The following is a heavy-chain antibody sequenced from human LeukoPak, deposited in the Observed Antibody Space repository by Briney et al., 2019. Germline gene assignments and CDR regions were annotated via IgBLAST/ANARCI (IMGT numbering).Heavy chain of an antibody. Sequence: GGSLRLSCTASGFTFGDYAMSWVRQAPGKGLEWVGFIRSKAYGGTTEYAASVKGRFTISRDDSKSIAYLQMNSLKTEDTAVYYCTRGGDDFWSGSTYFDYWGQGTLVTVSS. V-gene: IGHV3-49*04. CDR1: GFTFGDYA. CDR3: TRGGDDFWSGSTYFDY. D-gene: IGHD3-3*01. J-gene: IGHJ4*02. CDR2: IRSKAYGGTT.